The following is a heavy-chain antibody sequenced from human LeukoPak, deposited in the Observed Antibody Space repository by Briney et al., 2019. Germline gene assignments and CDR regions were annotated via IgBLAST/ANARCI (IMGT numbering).Heavy chain of an antibody. J-gene: IGHJ4*02. Sequence: GGALRLSCAASGFIVSSNHMSWVRQAPGKGLEWVSVIYTGGSTYYADSVRGRFTISRDDSKNTLYLQMNSLRAEDMAVYYCANLFRDCWGQGILVTVSS. CDR1: GFIVSSNH. CDR2: IYTGGST. D-gene: IGHD3-10*02. V-gene: IGHV3-53*01. CDR3: ANLFRDC.